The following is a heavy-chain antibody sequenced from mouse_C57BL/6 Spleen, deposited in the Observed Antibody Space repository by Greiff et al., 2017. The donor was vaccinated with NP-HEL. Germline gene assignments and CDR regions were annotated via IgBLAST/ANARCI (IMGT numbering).Heavy chain of an antibody. J-gene: IGHJ4*01. Sequence: EVKLVESGEGLVKPGGSLKLSCAASGFTFSSYAMSWVRQTPEKRLEWVAYISSGGDYIYYADTVKGRFTISRDNARNTLYLQMSSLKSEDTAMYYCTRDPHITTVRMDYWGQGTSVTVSS. CDR1: GFTFSSYA. V-gene: IGHV5-9-1*02. CDR3: TRDPHITTVRMDY. CDR2: ISSGGDYI. D-gene: IGHD1-1*01.